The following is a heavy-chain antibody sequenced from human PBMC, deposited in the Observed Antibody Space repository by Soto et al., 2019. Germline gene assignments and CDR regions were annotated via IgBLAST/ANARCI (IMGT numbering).Heavy chain of an antibody. D-gene: IGHD6-13*01. CDR3: AKDPPRLEQLEQDV. Sequence: TGGSLRLSCAASGFTFSSYAMSWVRQAPGKGLEWVSAISGSGGSTYYADSVKGRFTISRDNSKNTLYLQMNSLRAEDTAVYYCAKDPPRLEQLEQDVWGQGTTVTVSS. CDR2: ISGSGGST. CDR1: GFTFSSYA. V-gene: IGHV3-23*01. J-gene: IGHJ6*02.